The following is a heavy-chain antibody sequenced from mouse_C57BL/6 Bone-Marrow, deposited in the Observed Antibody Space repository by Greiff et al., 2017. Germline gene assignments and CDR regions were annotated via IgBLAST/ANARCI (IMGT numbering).Heavy chain of an antibody. CDR3: ANSRGELSNFDD. CDR1: GYTFTSYT. CDR2: INPSSGYT. Sequence: QVQLKESGAELARPGASVTMSCKASGYTFTSYTMHWVKQRPGQGLEWIGYINPSSGYTKYNQKFKDKATLTADKSSSTAYMQLRSLTSEDSAVYYCANSRGELSNFDDWGQGTTLTVSS. D-gene: IGHD3-1*01. J-gene: IGHJ2*01. V-gene: IGHV1-4*01.